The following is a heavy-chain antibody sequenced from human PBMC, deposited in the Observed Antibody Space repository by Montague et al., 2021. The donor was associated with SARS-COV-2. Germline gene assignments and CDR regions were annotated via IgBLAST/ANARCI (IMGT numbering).Heavy chain of an antibody. Sequence: SETLSLTCTVSGVAELRRRSEEHTFELQPPKELVCRVLLVYKRNSYYNPSLKSQVSISVATSRSQFSLKVNSVTAADTAVYYCARQNRGLWFGEWLFDYWGQGVLVTVSS. CDR1: GVAELRRRSE. CDR2: LVYKRNS. J-gene: IGHJ4*02. D-gene: IGHD3-10*01. CDR3: ARQNRGLWFGEWLFDY. V-gene: IGHV4-39*01.